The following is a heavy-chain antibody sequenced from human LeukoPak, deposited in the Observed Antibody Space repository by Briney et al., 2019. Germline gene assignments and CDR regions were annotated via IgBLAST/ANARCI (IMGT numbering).Heavy chain of an antibody. D-gene: IGHD6-13*01. CDR3: ARVRVGSWYYFDY. Sequence: GASVKVSCKASGGTFSSYAISWVRQAPGQGLEWMGIINPSGGSTSYAQKFQGRVTMTRDTSTNTIYMELSSLRSEDTAVYYCARVRVGSWYYFDYWGQGTLVTVSS. V-gene: IGHV1-46*01. J-gene: IGHJ4*02. CDR2: INPSGGST. CDR1: GGTFSSYA.